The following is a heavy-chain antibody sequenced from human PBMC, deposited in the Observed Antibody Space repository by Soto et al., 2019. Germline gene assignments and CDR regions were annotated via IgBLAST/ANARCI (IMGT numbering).Heavy chain of an antibody. CDR2: ISAYNGNT. CDR1: GYTFTSYG. CDR3: ARESGSYPPPNYYGMDV. Sequence: QVQLVQSGAEVKKPGASVKVSCKASGYTFTSYGISWVRQAPGQGLEWMGRISAYNGNTNYAQKLQGRVTMTTDTSTSTAYMELRSLRSDDTAVYYCARESGSYPPPNYYGMDVWGQGTTVTVSS. V-gene: IGHV1-18*01. D-gene: IGHD1-26*01. J-gene: IGHJ6*02.